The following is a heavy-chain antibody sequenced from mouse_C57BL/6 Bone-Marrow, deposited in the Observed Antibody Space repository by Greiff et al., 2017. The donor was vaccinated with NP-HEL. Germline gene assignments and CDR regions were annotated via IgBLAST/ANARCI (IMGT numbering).Heavy chain of an antibody. Sequence: VQLKESVAELVRPGASVKLSCTASGFNIKNTYMHWVKQRPEQGLEWIGRIDPANGNTKYAPKFQGKATITADTSSNTAYLQLSSLTSEDTAIYYCARPTGRNFYAMDYWGQGTLVTVSA. J-gene: IGHJ3*01. CDR3: ARPTGRNFYAMDY. CDR1: GFNIKNTY. V-gene: IGHV14-3*01. CDR2: IDPANGNT. D-gene: IGHD1-1*02.